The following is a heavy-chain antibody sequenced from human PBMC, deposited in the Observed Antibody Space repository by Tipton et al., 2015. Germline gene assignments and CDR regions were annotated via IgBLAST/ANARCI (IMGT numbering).Heavy chain of an antibody. CDR3: FHGYDY. D-gene: IGHD5-18*01. J-gene: IGHJ4*02. CDR1: GFSLGDYA. V-gene: IGHV3-9*01. CDR2: VSWDSADI. Sequence: SLRLSCVGSGFSLGDYAMHWARQAPGKGLEWVAGVSWDSADIGYADSVKGRFTVSRDNAKNSLYLEMNRLRVEDTAVYFCFHGYDYWGPGTQVTVSS.